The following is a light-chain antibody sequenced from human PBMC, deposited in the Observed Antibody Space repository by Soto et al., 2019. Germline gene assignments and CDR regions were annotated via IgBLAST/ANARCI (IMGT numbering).Light chain of an antibody. J-gene: IGKJ2*01. V-gene: IGKV3-20*01. CDR3: QQYGSSPPMYT. CDR2: CAS. CDR1: QSVSSSY. Sequence: EIVLTQSPGTLSLSPGERATLSCRASQSVSSSYLAWYQQKPGQAPRLLIYCASSRATGIPDRFSGSASGTDFTLTSSRLEPEDFAVYYCQQYGSSPPMYTFGQGTKLEIK.